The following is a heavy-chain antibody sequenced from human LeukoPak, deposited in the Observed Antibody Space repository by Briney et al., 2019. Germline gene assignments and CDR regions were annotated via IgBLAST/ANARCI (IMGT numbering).Heavy chain of an antibody. CDR3: ARVWGPKPDMPAINYHFYYYMDV. J-gene: IGHJ6*03. V-gene: IGHV3-7*01. Sequence: GGSPRLSCAASGFTFSSYWMSWVRQASGKGLEWVANIKEARIEKYYVDSVKGRFTICRDNAKNSLHLQMNTLSAEDTAVYYCARVWGPKPDMPAINYHFYYYMDVWGKGTTVTVSS. CDR1: GFTFSSYW. D-gene: IGHD5-24*01. CDR2: IKEARIEK.